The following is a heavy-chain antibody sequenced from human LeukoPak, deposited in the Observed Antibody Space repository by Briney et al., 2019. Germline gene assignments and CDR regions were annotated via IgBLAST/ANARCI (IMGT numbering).Heavy chain of an antibody. CDR1: GDSISSGNYD. V-gene: IGHV4-39*01. D-gene: IGHD5-18*01. Sequence: SETLSLTCTVSGDSISSGNYDWDWLRQPPGKGLKWIVNFHYRSTTYFNPSLKSPVTISVYMSKNQFSLKLNSLTAADTAVYYCGRNGGSFGRRGPFDYWGQGTLVTVSS. J-gene: IGHJ4*02. CDR3: GRNGGSFGRRGPFDY. CDR2: FHYRSTT.